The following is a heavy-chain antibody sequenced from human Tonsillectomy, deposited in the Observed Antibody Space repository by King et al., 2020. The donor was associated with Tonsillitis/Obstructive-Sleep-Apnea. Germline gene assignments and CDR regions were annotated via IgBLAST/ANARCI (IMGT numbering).Heavy chain of an antibody. CDR2: INTNTGNP. Sequence: QLVQSGSELKKPGASVKVSCKASGYTFTRYSINWVRQAPGQGLEWMGWINTNTGNPTYAQGLTGRFVFALETSVSTAYLQTSSLNAEDTAVYYCARVEYGENWFDPWGQGTLVTVSS. V-gene: IGHV7-4-1*02. J-gene: IGHJ5*02. CDR1: GYTFTRYS. CDR3: ARVEYGENWFDP. D-gene: IGHD4-17*01.